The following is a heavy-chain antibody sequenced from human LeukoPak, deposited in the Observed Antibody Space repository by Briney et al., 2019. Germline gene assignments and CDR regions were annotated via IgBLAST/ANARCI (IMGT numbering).Heavy chain of an antibody. CDR3: ARVFSSGYLGEAFDY. Sequence: SETLSLTCTVSGGSISSHYWSWIRQPTGKGLEWIGYIYYSGSTNYNPSLKSRVTISVDTSKNQFSLKLSSVTAADTAVYYCARVFSSGYLGEAFDYWGQGTLVTVSS. J-gene: IGHJ4*02. D-gene: IGHD3-22*01. CDR2: IYYSGST. CDR1: GGSISSHY. V-gene: IGHV4-59*11.